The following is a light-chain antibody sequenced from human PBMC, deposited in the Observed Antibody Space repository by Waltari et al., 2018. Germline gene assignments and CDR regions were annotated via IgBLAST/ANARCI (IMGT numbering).Light chain of an antibody. V-gene: IGKV1-5*03. Sequence: DIQVTQSPSTLSASLGDRVTITCRASHSISSWLAWYLQKPGKAPKILIKKASSLESGVPSRFTGSGSGTEFTLTISSLQPDDFATYYCQQYNNYPYTFGQGTKLEIK. J-gene: IGKJ2*01. CDR2: KAS. CDR3: QQYNNYPYT. CDR1: HSISSW.